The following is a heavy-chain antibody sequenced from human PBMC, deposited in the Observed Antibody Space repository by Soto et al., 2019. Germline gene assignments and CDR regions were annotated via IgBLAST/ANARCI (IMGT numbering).Heavy chain of an antibody. D-gene: IGHD6-13*01. CDR2: SHQSGST. Sequence: QVQLQESGPGLVKPSGTLSLTCAVSGVSVSSHDWWSWVRQPPGEGLEWIGESHQSGSTNYNSSLESRVTISVDKSKTPFYLKLTSVAGADTAVYYCATRDSSMFSWGQGTLVTVSS. CDR3: ATRDSSMFS. V-gene: IGHV4-4*02. J-gene: IGHJ5*02. CDR1: GVSVSSHDW.